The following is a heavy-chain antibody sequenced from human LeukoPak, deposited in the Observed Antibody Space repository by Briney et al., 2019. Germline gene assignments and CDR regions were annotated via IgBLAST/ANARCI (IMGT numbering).Heavy chain of an antibody. D-gene: IGHD6-13*01. J-gene: IGHJ3*02. CDR3: ARGLGQQLAQPVDAFDI. Sequence: SVKVSCKASGGTFSSYAISWVRQAPGQGLEWMGGIIPIFGTANYAQKFQGRVTITADESTSTAYMELSSLRSEDTAVYYCARGLGQQLAQPVDAFDIWGQGTMVTVSS. V-gene: IGHV1-69*13. CDR1: GGTFSSYA. CDR2: IIPIFGTA.